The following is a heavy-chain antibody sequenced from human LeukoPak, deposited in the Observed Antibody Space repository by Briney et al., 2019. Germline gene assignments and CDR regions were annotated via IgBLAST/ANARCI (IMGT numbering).Heavy chain of an antibody. CDR1: GFTFSSAW. D-gene: IGHD6-19*01. Sequence: GGSLRHSCAASGFTFSSAWMSWVRQAPGKGLEWVANVNQDGSGKYYVDSVKGRFTISKDNAKNSLYLQMTSLRAEDTAVYYCAREGDSGWYYYLDYWGQGTLVTVSS. J-gene: IGHJ4*02. CDR3: AREGDSGWYYYLDY. V-gene: IGHV3-7*01. CDR2: VNQDGSGK.